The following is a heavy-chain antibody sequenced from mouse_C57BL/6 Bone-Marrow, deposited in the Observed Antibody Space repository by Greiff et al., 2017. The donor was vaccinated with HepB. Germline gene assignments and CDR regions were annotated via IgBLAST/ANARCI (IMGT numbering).Heavy chain of an antibody. CDR3: ARGGGFITTVVALYYYAMDY. Sequence: VQLQESGPGLVKPSQSLSLTCSVTGYSITSGYYWNWIRQFPGNKLEWMGYISYDGSNNYNPSLKNRISITRDTSKNQFFLKLNSVTTEDTATYYCARGGGFITTVVALYYYAMDYWGQGTSVTVSS. CDR2: ISYDGSN. V-gene: IGHV3-6*01. J-gene: IGHJ4*01. D-gene: IGHD1-1*01. CDR1: GYSITSGYY.